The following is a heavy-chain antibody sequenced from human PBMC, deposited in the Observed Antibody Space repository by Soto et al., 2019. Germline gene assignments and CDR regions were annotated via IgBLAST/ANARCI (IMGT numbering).Heavy chain of an antibody. Sequence: QVQLQRWGAGLLKPSETLSLTCAVYGGSFSGYYWSWIRQPPGKGLEWIGEINHSGSTNYNPSLKSRVTISVDTSKNQFSLNLSSVTAADTAVYYCARTWIQPHNWFDPWGQGTLVTVSS. V-gene: IGHV4-34*01. CDR2: INHSGST. CDR1: GGSFSGYY. CDR3: ARTWIQPHNWFDP. D-gene: IGHD5-18*01. J-gene: IGHJ5*02.